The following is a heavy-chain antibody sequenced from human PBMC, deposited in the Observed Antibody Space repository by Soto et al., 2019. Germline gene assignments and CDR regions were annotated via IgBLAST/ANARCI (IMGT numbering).Heavy chain of an antibody. Sequence: QVQLQQWGAGLLKPSETLSLTCAVYGGSFSGYYWSWIRQPPGKGLEWIGEINHSGSTNYNPSLRSGFTISVARSKNRFSRRLGFGPAAARAFFSCGGGAAVVFDSGGKGTLSPSPQ. D-gene: IGHD6-19*01. J-gene: IGHJ4*02. V-gene: IGHV4-34*01. CDR3: GGGAAVVFDS. CDR1: GGSFSGYY. CDR2: INHSGST.